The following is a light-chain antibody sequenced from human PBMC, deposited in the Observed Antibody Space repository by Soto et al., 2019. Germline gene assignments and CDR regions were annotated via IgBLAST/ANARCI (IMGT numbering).Light chain of an antibody. Sequence: QSVLTQPPSASGTPGQRVTISCSGSRSNIGSNYVYWYQQLPGTAPKLLIYRNDQRPSGVPDRFSGSKSGTSASLAISGLRSEDEADYYCAAWDESLSGYVFGTGTQLTVL. CDR2: RND. V-gene: IGLV1-47*01. CDR1: RSNIGSNY. CDR3: AAWDESLSGYV. J-gene: IGLJ1*01.